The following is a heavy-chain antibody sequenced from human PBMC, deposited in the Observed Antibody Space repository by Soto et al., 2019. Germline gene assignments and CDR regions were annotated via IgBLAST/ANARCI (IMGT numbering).Heavy chain of an antibody. CDR3: ARGFGIDY. J-gene: IGHJ4*02. CDR1: GVTFSDPW. D-gene: IGHD3-16*01. Sequence: EVQLVESGGGLVQPGGSLRLSCAASGVTFSDPWMTWVRQAPGKGLEWVANINQDGNEKHYVDSVRGRFTISRDNAKKSLYLQMTSLRAVDTAIYYFARGFGIDYWGQGPLVIVSS. CDR2: INQDGNEK. V-gene: IGHV3-7*04.